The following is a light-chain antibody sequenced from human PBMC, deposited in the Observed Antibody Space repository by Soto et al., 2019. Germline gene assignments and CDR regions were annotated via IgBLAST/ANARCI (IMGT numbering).Light chain of an antibody. CDR3: QHSTTWT. CDR2: AAS. CDR1: QGISTY. J-gene: IGKJ1*01. V-gene: IGKV1-39*01. Sequence: IQMTQSPSYMSASVGDTVTITCRASQGISTYLNWYQQKPGKAPKLLIYAASSLQSGVPSRFSGSGSETDFTLTISSLQPEDFATYSCQHSTTWTFGQGTKVDIK.